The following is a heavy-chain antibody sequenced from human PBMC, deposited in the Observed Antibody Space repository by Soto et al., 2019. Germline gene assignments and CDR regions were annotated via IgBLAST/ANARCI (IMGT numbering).Heavy chain of an antibody. CDR2: IIPIFGTA. J-gene: IGHJ5*02. CDR3: ARSSLIVARYNWFDP. D-gene: IGHD5-12*01. Sequence: ASVKVSCKASGGTFSSYAISWVRQAPGQGLEWMGGIIPIFGTANYAQKFQGRVTITADKSTSTAYMELSSLRSEDTAVYYCARSSLIVARYNWFDPCGQGTLVTVSS. CDR1: GGTFSSYA. V-gene: IGHV1-69*06.